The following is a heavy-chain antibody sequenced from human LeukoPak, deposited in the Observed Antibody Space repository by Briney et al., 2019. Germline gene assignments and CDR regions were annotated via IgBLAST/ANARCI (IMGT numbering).Heavy chain of an antibody. CDR1: GFTFSNAW. Sequence: GGSLRLSCAASGFTFSNAWMSWVRQAPGKGLEWVAFIRYDGSNKYYADSVKGRFTISRDNSKNTLYLQMNSLRAEDTAVYYCAKDHEQWLTRYYFDYWGQGTLVTVSS. D-gene: IGHD6-19*01. J-gene: IGHJ4*02. CDR3: AKDHEQWLTRYYFDY. CDR2: IRYDGSNK. V-gene: IGHV3-30*02.